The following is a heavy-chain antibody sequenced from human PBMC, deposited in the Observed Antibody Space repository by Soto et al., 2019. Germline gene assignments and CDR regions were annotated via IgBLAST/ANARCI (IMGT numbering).Heavy chain of an antibody. CDR1: GGSISSGDYY. J-gene: IGHJ6*02. D-gene: IGHD4-17*01. CDR3: ARGDYGDYVYYYYSGMAV. CDR2: IYYSGST. Sequence: QVQLQESGPGLVKPSQTLSLTCTVSGGSISSGDYYWSWIRQPPGKGLEWIGYIYYSGSTYYNPSLKSRVTISVDTSKNQFSLKLSSVTAADTAVYYCARGDYGDYVYYYYSGMAVWGQGTTVTVSS. V-gene: IGHV4-30-4*01.